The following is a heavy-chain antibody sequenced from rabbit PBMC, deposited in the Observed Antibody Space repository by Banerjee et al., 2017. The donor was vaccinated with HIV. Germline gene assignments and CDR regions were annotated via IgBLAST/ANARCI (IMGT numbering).Heavy chain of an antibody. CDR1: GFSFNNKYV. V-gene: IGHV1S45*01. Sequence: QEQLEESGGDLVKPEGSLTLTCTASGFSFNNKYVMCWVRQAPGKGLEWIACINTSSGNTVYASWAKGRFTISKTSSTTVTLQMTSLTAADTATYFCARDLAGAIGWNFNLWGPGTLVTVS. CDR3: ARDLAGAIGWNFNL. CDR2: INTSSGNT. D-gene: IGHD4-1*01. J-gene: IGHJ4*01.